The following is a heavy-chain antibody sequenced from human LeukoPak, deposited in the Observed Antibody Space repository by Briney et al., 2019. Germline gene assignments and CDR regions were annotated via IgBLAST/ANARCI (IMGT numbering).Heavy chain of an antibody. Sequence: GASVKVSCKASGYTFTSYAMHWVRQAPGQRLEWMGWINAGNGNTKYSQKFQGRVTITRDTSASTAYMELSSLRSEDTAVYYCATKDCSSTSYYYSSMDVWGQGTTVTVSS. V-gene: IGHV1-3*01. CDR3: ATKDCSSTSYYYSSMDV. J-gene: IGHJ6*02. CDR1: GYTFTSYA. D-gene: IGHD2-2*01. CDR2: INAGNGNT.